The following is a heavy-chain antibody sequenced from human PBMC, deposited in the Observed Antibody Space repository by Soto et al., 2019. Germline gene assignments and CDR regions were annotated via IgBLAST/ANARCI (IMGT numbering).Heavy chain of an antibody. CDR3: AREGSGYLSNWFDP. V-gene: IGHV1-69*13. Sequence: GASVKVSCKXSGGTFSSYAISWVRQAPGQGLEWMGGIIPIFGTANYAQKFQGRVTITADESTSTAYMELSSLRSEDTAVYYCAREGSGYLSNWFDPWGQGTLVTVSS. CDR2: IIPIFGTA. D-gene: IGHD5-12*01. J-gene: IGHJ5*02. CDR1: GGTFSSYA.